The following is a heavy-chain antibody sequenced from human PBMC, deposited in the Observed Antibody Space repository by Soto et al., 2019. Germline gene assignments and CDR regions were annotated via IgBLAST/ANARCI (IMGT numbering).Heavy chain of an antibody. CDR3: ARIEYGPDV. J-gene: IGHJ6*02. CDR2: IRTRKNRYVT. V-gene: IGHV3-73*01. D-gene: IGHD3-10*01. Sequence: EVQLVQSGGGRVQPGGSLKLSCEASGFTYSVSAIHWVRLASGKGLEWVGRIRTRKNRYVTTYAASVKGRFSLSRDDSMNTAYLQMNSLKTEDTAVYYCARIEYGPDVWGQGTTVIVS. CDR1: GFTYSVSA.